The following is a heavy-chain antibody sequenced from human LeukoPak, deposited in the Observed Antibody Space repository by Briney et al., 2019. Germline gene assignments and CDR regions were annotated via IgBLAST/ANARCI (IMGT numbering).Heavy chain of an antibody. CDR3: ARDGYGDYALGY. J-gene: IGHJ4*02. V-gene: IGHV1-18*04. Sequence: ASVTVSCKASGYTFTNYGIAWVRQAPGQGLEGMGWISAYNGNTNYAQKFQGRVTMTTDTSTSTAYMELRSLRSEDTAVYYCARDGYGDYALGYWGQGTLVTVSS. CDR2: ISAYNGNT. CDR1: GYTFTNYG. D-gene: IGHD4-17*01.